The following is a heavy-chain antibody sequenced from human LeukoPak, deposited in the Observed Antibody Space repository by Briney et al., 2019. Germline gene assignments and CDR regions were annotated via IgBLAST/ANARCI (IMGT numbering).Heavy chain of an antibody. J-gene: IGHJ4*02. Sequence: SETLSLTCAVYGGSFSGYYWSWIRQPPGKGLEWIGEINHSGGTNYNPSLKSRVTISVDTSKNQFSLKLSSVTAADTAVYYCARAWGIPRSYYFDYWGQGTLVTVSS. CDR3: ARAWGIPRSYYFDY. CDR2: INHSGGT. D-gene: IGHD3-16*01. V-gene: IGHV4-34*01. CDR1: GGSFSGYY.